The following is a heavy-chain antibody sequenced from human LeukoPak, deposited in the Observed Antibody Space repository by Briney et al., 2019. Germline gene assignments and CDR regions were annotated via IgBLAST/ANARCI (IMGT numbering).Heavy chain of an antibody. D-gene: IGHD5-12*01. V-gene: IGHV1-8*01. Sequence: ASVKVSCKASGYTFTSYDINWVRQATGQGLQWMGWMNPNSGNTGYAQKFQDRVTMTRNTSISTAYMELSSLRSEDTAVYYCARTPYGGYANFDYWGQGTLVTVSS. J-gene: IGHJ4*02. CDR1: GYTFTSYD. CDR3: ARTPYGGYANFDY. CDR2: MNPNSGNT.